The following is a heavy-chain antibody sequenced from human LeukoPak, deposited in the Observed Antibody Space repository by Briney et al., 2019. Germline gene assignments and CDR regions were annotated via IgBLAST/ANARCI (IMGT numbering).Heavy chain of an antibody. CDR2: IFSHGET. V-gene: IGHV3-66*01. CDR1: GFTVGNNY. D-gene: IGHD2-8*01. J-gene: IGHJ4*02. CDR3: ARDPPAVSINTYA. Sequence: GGSLRLSCAASGFTVGNNYMNWVRQAPGKVLEWVSLIFSHGETSYADSVKGRCTISRDNSKNTLYLQMNGLRVEDTAVYYCARDPPAVSINTYAWGQGTLVTVSS.